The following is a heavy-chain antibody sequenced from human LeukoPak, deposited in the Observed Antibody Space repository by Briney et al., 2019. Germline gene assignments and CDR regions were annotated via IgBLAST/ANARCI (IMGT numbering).Heavy chain of an antibody. CDR3: ARLSSSSWYYYYYYMDV. Sequence: SETLSLTCTVSGGSISSHYWSWIRQPPGKGLEWIGYIYTSGSTNYNPSLKSRVTISVDTSKNQFSLKLSSVTAADAAVYYCARLSSSSWYYYYYYMDVWGKGTTVTVSS. J-gene: IGHJ6*03. CDR2: IYTSGST. D-gene: IGHD6-13*01. CDR1: GGSISSHY. V-gene: IGHV4-4*09.